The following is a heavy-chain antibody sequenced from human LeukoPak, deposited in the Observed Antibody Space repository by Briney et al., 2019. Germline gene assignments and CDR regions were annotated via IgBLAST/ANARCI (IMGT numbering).Heavy chain of an antibody. CDR3: ATSGRIKGDAFDI. Sequence: PAGSLRLSCAASGFTFRSYAMTWVRQAPGKGLEWVSGISGSGGSTYYADSVKGRLTISRDNSKNTLYLQMNSLRAEDTAVYYCATSGRIKGDAFDIWGQGTMVTVSS. D-gene: IGHD1-26*01. CDR1: GFTFRSYA. J-gene: IGHJ3*02. CDR2: ISGSGGST. V-gene: IGHV3-23*01.